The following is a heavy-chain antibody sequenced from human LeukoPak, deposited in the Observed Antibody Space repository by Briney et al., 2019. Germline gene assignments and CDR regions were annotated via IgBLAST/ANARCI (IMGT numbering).Heavy chain of an antibody. Sequence: ASVKVSCKASGYTFTGYYMHWVRQAPGQGFEWVGWINPNTGDTNYAQKFQGRVTMTRDTTISAAFMELTRLTSDDTAVYYCAGYPSSSPPFDYWGQGTLVTVSS. CDR2: INPNTGDT. V-gene: IGHV1-2*02. CDR3: AGYPSSSPPFDY. CDR1: GYTFTGYY. D-gene: IGHD6-6*01. J-gene: IGHJ4*02.